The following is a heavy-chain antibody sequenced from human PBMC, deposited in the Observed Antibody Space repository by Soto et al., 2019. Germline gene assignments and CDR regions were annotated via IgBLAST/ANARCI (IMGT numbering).Heavy chain of an antibody. CDR1: GYTFTTYC. Sequence: ASVKVACKASGYTFTTYCISWVRQAPGEGLEWLGWINTHNGNTNYAQNLQGRVFMTADTSTNTAYMELRSLRSDDTAIYYCTREGSAPYYYYGMDAWGQGTTVTVSS. D-gene: IGHD3-10*01. V-gene: IGHV1-18*01. CDR3: TREGSAPYYYYGMDA. CDR2: INTHNGNT. J-gene: IGHJ6*02.